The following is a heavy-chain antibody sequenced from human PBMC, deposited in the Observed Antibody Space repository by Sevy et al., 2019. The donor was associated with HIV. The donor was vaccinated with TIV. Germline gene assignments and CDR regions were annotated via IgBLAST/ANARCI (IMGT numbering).Heavy chain of an antibody. J-gene: IGHJ4*02. V-gene: IGHV1-2*02. CDR3: ARDLAYYDSSGYLPALDYFDY. D-gene: IGHD3-22*01. Sequence: ASVKVSCKASGYTFTGYYMHWVRQAPGQGLEWMGWINPNSGGTNYAQKFQGRVTMTRDTSISTAYMELSRLRSDDTGVYYCARDLAYYDSSGYLPALDYFDYWGQGTLVTVSS. CDR1: GYTFTGYY. CDR2: INPNSGGT.